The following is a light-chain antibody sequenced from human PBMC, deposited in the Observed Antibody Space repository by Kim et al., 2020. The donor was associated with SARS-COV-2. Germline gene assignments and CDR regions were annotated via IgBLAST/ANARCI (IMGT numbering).Light chain of an antibody. Sequence: QSALTQPASVSGSPGQSITISCTGTSSDVGAYNYVSWFQQHPGRVPKVMIYDVTDRPSGVSNRFSGSKSGNTASLTISGLHVEDEADYYCISFTTSGTWVFGGGTQLTVL. J-gene: IGLJ3*02. CDR1: SSDVGAYNY. CDR2: DVT. CDR3: ISFTTSGTWV. V-gene: IGLV2-14*03.